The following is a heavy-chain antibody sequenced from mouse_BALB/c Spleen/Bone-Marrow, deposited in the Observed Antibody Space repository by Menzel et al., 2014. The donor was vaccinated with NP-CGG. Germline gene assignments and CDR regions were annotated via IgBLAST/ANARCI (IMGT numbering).Heavy chain of an antibody. CDR1: GFTFSDYY. D-gene: IGHD2-4*01. J-gene: IGHJ3*01. CDR2: ISNGGGST. CDR3: ARHNYDECWFAY. V-gene: IGHV5-12*02. Sequence: EVMLVESGGGLVQPGGSLKLSCATSGFTFSDYYMYWVRQTPEKRLEWVAYISNGGGSTYYPDTVKGRFTISRDNAKNTRYLQMSRRKSEATAMYYCARHNYDECWFAYLGQGTLVTVSA.